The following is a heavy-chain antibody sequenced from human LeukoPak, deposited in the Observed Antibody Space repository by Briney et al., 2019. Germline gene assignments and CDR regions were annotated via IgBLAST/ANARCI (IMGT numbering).Heavy chain of an antibody. CDR2: IKQEGSEK. V-gene: IGHV3-7*01. J-gene: IGHJ4*02. CDR1: GFTFSSFD. Sequence: PGGSLRLSCAASGFTFSSFDMHWVRQAPGKGLEWVANIKQEGSEKYYVGSVKGRFTISRDDARNSLYLQMNSLRAEDTAVYFCARGFELDYWGQGTLVTVSS. CDR3: ARGFELDY.